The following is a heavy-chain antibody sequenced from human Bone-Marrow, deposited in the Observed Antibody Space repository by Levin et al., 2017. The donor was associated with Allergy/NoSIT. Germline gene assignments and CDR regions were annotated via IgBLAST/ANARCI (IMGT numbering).Heavy chain of an antibody. CDR3: TRKAHATYDY. V-gene: IGHV1-2*06. Sequence: GESLKISCKASGYTFTSYYIHWVRQAPGQGLESVGRIGPASGGTDYAQKFQGRVTMTSDTSITSVYMELTGLTSDDTAVYYCTRKAHATYDYWGQGTLVTVSS. CDR1: GYTFTSYY. D-gene: IGHD4/OR15-4a*01. J-gene: IGHJ4*02. CDR2: IGPASGGT.